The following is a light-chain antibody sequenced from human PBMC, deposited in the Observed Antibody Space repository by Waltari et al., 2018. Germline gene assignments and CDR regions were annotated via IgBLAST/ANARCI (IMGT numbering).Light chain of an antibody. Sequence: IQMTQSPSSLAASVGDRATITCRASQGISNDLAWFQQKPGKVPKLLIYAASTLQLGVPSRFSGRGSGTDFSLTISSLQPEDVATYYCQKYNTGLTFGGGTKVEIK. CDR1: QGISND. CDR2: AAS. V-gene: IGKV1-27*01. J-gene: IGKJ4*01. CDR3: QKYNTGLT.